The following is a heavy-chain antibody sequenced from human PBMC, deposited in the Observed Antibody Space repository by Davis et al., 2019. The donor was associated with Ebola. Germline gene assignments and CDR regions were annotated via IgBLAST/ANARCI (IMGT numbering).Heavy chain of an antibody. CDR1: GGSITTTYYY. D-gene: IGHD3-10*01. V-gene: IGHV4-39*01. Sequence: SETLSLTCTVSGGSITTTYYYWGWIRQPPGKGLEWIGNLFYSGNTYFNPSLKSRVTISADTSKNQFSLKMSYVTAADTAVYYCARLLVRGRAADYWGQGTLVTVSS. J-gene: IGHJ4*02. CDR2: LFYSGNT. CDR3: ARLLVRGRAADY.